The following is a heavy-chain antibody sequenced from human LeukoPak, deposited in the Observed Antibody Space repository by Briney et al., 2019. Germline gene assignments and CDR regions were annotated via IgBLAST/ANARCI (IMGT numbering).Heavy chain of an antibody. J-gene: IGHJ4*02. CDR2: ISYDGSNK. CDR1: GFTFSSYS. Sequence: GGSLRLSCAASGFTFSSYSIHWVRQAPGKGLEWVAVISYDGSNKYYADSVKGRFTISRDNSKNTLYLEMNSLRTEDTAVYYCAGSRSSGSPGDYWGQGTLVTVSS. D-gene: IGHD1-26*01. CDR3: AGSRSSGSPGDY. V-gene: IGHV3-30*03.